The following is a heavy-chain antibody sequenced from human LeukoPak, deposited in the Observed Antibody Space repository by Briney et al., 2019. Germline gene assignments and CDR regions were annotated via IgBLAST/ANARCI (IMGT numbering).Heavy chain of an antibody. CDR1: GGSISSGGYS. V-gene: IGHV4-30-2*01. D-gene: IGHD2-15*01. CDR3: ARGYCSGGSCYVGSWFDP. CDR2: IYHSGST. Sequence: PSQTLSLTCAVSGGSISSGGYSWSWIRQPPGKGLEWIGYIYHSGSTYYNPSLKSRVTISVDRSKNQFSLKLSSVTAADTAVYYCARGYCSGGSCYVGSWFDPWGQGTLVTVSS. J-gene: IGHJ5*02.